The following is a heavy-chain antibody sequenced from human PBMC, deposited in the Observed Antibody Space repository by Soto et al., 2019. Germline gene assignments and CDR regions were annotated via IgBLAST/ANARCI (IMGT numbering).Heavy chain of an antibody. CDR1: GGSMSSGGYS. V-gene: IGHV4-30-2*01. CDR3: ARVPDV. J-gene: IGHJ6*02. Sequence: QLQLQESGSGLVKPSQTLSLTCAVSGGSMSSGGYSWSWIRQPPGKGLEWIGYIYHNGGPYYNPSLKSRVTISVDRSKNQSSLTLSCVTAAETAVYYCARVPDVWGQGTTVTVSS. CDR2: IYHNGGP.